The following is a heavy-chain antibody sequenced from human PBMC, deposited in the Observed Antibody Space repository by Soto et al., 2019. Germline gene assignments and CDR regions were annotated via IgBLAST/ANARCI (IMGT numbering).Heavy chain of an antibody. CDR3: ARAQYTGSYFDACDV. V-gene: IGHV3-33*03. Sequence: HWGSTEIDCAACGLTVYSYGMSGVRKNKGTRLAWVAVIWYDGSNKSHAEPVKGRFTISRDNSKNTLYVQMNSLTVEDTAVYYCARAQYTGSYFDACDVWGQGTMVTVSS. CDR1: GLTVYSYG. J-gene: IGHJ3*01. D-gene: IGHD1-26*01. CDR2: IWYDGSNK.